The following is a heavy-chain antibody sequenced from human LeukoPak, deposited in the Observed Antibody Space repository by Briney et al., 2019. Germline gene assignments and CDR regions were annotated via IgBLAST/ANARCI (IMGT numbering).Heavy chain of an antibody. CDR1: GGTFSSYA. Sequence: SVTVSCKASGGTFSSYAISWVRQAPGQGLEWMGRIIPILGIANYAQKFQGRVTITADKSTSTAYMELSSLRSEDTAVYYCARGSSGWYLDYWGQGTLVTVSS. D-gene: IGHD6-19*01. CDR2: IIPILGIA. J-gene: IGHJ4*02. CDR3: ARGSSGWYLDY. V-gene: IGHV1-69*04.